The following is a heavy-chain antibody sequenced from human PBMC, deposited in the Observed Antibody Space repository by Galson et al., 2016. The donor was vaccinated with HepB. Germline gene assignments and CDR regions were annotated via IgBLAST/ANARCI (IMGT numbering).Heavy chain of an antibody. CDR2: ISAGSGNT. J-gene: IGHJ6*02. Sequence: SVKVSCKASGYSFTSYDMHWVRQSPGQRPEWMGWISAGSGNTEYSEKFQGRVTFTRDTSERTHYMKLNSLTSEDTAVYYCARDLIGNLDVWGQGTTVTVSS. CDR1: GYSFTSYD. V-gene: IGHV1-3*01. D-gene: IGHD3-16*02. CDR3: ARDLIGNLDV.